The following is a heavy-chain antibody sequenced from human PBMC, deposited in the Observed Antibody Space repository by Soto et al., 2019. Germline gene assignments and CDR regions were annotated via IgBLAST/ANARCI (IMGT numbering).Heavy chain of an antibody. V-gene: IGHV3-30-3*01. CDR3: ASSSSPGDCYYYGMDV. CDR2: ISYDGSNK. J-gene: IGHJ6*02. Sequence: GSLRLSCAASGFTFSSYAMHRVRQAPGKGLEWVAVISYDGSNKYYADSVKGRFTISRDNSKNTLYLQMNSLRAEDTAVYYCASSSSPGDCYYYGMDVWGQGTTVTVSS. CDR1: GFTFSSYA. D-gene: IGHD6-6*01.